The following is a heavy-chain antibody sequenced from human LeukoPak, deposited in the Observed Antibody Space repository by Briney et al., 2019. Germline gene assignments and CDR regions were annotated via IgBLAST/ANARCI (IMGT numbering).Heavy chain of an antibody. D-gene: IGHD3-3*01. V-gene: IGHV3-7*01. CDR3: TRDFVF. CDR2: IKQDGSVK. J-gene: IGHJ4*02. CDR1: GFAFSTYW. Sequence: GGSLRLSCAASGFAFSTYWMDWVRQAQGKGLEWVGNIKQDGSVKHYVDSVRGRFTISRDNARNSVYLQMSALRVEDTAVYYCTRDFVFWSQGSLVTASS.